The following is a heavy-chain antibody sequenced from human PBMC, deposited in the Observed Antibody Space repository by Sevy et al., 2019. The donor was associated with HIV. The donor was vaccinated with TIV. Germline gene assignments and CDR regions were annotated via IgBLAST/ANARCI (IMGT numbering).Heavy chain of an antibody. CDR2: INPNSGGT. CDR1: GYTFTGYY. J-gene: IGHJ5*02. CDR3: ARGDIVVVPAAMGYRFDP. D-gene: IGHD2-2*01. Sequence: ASVKVSCKASGYTFTGYYMHWVRQAPGQGLEWMGWINPNSGGTNYAQKFQGRVTMTRDTSISTAYMELSRLRSDDTAVYYCARGDIVVVPAAMGYRFDPWGQRTLVTVSS. V-gene: IGHV1-2*02.